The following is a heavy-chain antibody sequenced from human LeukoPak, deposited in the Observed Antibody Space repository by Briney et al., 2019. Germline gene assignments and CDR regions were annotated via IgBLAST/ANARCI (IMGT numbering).Heavy chain of an antibody. J-gene: IGHJ4*02. CDR3: ARGIAISGSGMFDY. CDR2: INPNSGAT. V-gene: IGHV1-2*02. CDR1: ASTFTVNY. D-gene: IGHD6-25*01. Sequence: ASVTVSFTPSASTFTVNYIHLVRHAPAQGLGLMGWINPNSGATNYAQKFQGRVAMTRATSISTAYMELRGLTYDDAAVYHCARGIAISGSGMFDYWGQGTLVTVSS.